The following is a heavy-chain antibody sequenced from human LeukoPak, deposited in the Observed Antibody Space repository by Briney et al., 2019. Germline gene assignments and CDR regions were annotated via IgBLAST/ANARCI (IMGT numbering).Heavy chain of an antibody. CDR2: INAGNGNT. J-gene: IGHJ4*02. CDR1: GYTFTSYA. CDR3: ARGTLWGWGSYYLDY. V-gene: IGHV1-3*03. Sequence: ASVKVSCKASGYTFTSYAMHWVRQAPGQRLEWMGWINAGNGNTKYSQEFQGRVTMTRDTSASTVYMELSSLRSEDMAVYYCARGTLWGWGSYYLDYWGQGTLVTVSS. D-gene: IGHD3-16*01.